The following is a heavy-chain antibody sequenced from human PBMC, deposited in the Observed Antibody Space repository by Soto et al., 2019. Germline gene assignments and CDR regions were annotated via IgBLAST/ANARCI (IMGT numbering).Heavy chain of an antibody. Sequence: PGGSLRLSCTASGFTFDDYAMHWVRQGPGRGLEWVSGITWNSGKIAYADSVKGRFTIARDDDNNSLYLQMNSLRPEDTALYYCVKDFRVWRSGWYAAFDVWGLGPMVTVSS. V-gene: IGHV3-9*01. CDR2: ITWNSGKI. CDR3: VKDFRVWRSGWYAAFDV. CDR1: GFTFDDYA. J-gene: IGHJ3*01. D-gene: IGHD6-19*01.